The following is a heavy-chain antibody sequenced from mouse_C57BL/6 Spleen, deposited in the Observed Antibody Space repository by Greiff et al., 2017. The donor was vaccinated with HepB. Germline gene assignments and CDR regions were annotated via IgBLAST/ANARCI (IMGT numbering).Heavy chain of an antibody. D-gene: IGHD4-1*01. Sequence: VQLQQSGPELVKPGASVKISCKASGYAFSSSWMNWVKQRPGKGLEWIGRINPGDGDTNYNGKFKGKATLTADKSSSTAYMQLSSLTSEDSAVYFCARGIWAGAMDYWGQGTSVTVSA. CDR3: ARGIWAGAMDY. CDR2: INPGDGDT. J-gene: IGHJ4*01. V-gene: IGHV1-82*01. CDR1: GYAFSSSW.